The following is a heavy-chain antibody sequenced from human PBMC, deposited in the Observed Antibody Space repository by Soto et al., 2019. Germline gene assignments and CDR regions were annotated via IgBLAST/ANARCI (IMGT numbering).Heavy chain of an antibody. CDR3: ARGGHVVVVTAALDY. Sequence: QVQLMQSGAEVKKPGASVKVSCKASGDTFSDYYIHWVRQAPGQGLEWMGTVNPSGGHTTYSQHVLGRVTMTRDTSTSTRSMGLTSLTSEDTAVYYCARGGHVVVVTAALDYWGQGTLVTVSS. CDR1: GDTFSDYY. CDR2: VNPSGGHT. D-gene: IGHD2-21*02. J-gene: IGHJ4*02. V-gene: IGHV1-46*01.